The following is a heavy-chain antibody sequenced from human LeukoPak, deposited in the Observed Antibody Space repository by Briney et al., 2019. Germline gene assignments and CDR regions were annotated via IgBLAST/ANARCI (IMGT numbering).Heavy chain of an antibody. V-gene: IGHV1-3*01. CDR2: INAGNGNT. CDR3: ARGRVDIAAAGFYDY. J-gene: IGHJ4*02. D-gene: IGHD6-13*01. CDR1: GYTFTSYA. Sequence: ASVKVSCKASGYTFTSYAMHWVRQAPGQRLEWMGWINAGNGNTKYSQKFQGRVTITRDTSASTAYMELSSPRSEDTAVYYCARGRVDIAAAGFYDYWGQGTLVTVSS.